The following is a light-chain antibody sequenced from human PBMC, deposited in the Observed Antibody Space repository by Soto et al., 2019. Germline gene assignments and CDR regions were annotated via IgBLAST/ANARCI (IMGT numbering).Light chain of an antibody. J-gene: IGKJ5*01. CDR1: QSVSTD. CDR3: QRSYKWPQVT. CDR2: DAS. Sequence: EIVLTQSPATLSLSPGERATLSCRASQSVSTDLGWYQQKPGQAPRLLIYDASNRATGIPARFSGSGSGTDFPLTISRLAHEDVVVYYYQRSYKWPQVTFGPGTRLEIK. V-gene: IGKV3-11*01.